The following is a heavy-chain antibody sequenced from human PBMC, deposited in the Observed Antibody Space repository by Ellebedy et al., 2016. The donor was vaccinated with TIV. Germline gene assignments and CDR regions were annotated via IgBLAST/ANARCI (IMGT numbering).Heavy chain of an antibody. CDR1: GFTFSDYY. V-gene: IGHV3-11*06. CDR2: ISSSSSYT. CDR3: VAGGGWLFDY. J-gene: IGHJ4*02. Sequence: GESLKISCAASGFTFSDYYMSWIRQAPGKGLEWVSYISSSSSYTNYADSVKGRFTISRDNAKNSLYLQMNSLRDDDTAVYYCVAGGGWLFDYWGQGTLVTVSS. D-gene: IGHD2-15*01.